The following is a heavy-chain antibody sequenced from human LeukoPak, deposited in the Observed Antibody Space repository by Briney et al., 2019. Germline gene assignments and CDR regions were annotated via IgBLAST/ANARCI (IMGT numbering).Heavy chain of an antibody. CDR1: GYTFTGYY. CDR2: INPNSGGT. J-gene: IGHJ5*02. CDR3: ASLTFGESENWFDP. D-gene: IGHD3-10*01. Sequence: ASVKVSCKASGYTFTGYYMHWVRQAPGQGLEWMGWINPNSGGTNYAQKFQGRVTMTRDTSISTAYMELSRLRSDDTAVYYCASLTFGESENWFDPWGQGTLVTVSS. V-gene: IGHV1-2*02.